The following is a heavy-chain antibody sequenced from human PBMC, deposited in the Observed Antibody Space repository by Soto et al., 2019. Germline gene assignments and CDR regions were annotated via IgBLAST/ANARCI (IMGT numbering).Heavy chain of an antibody. CDR2: ISATTGNT. CDR3: AIDSDVGY. J-gene: IGHJ4*02. Sequence: PGGSLRLSCAASGFPFSIYSMHWVRQAPGKGLEWVSGISATTGNTYYADSVKGRFTISRDNFENTLFLQMNNLRAEDTALYYCAIDSDVGYWGQGTLVTVSS. D-gene: IGHD1-26*01. CDR1: GFPFSIYS. V-gene: IGHV3-23*01.